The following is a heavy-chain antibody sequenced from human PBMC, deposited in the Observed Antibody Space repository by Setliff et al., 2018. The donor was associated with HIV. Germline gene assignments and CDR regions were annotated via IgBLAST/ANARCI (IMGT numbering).Heavy chain of an antibody. J-gene: IGHJ3*02. CDR3: ARDRPPSTVDMLGAFDR. CDR1: GDYVRNVGYY. Sequence: SETLSLTCTVSGDYVRNVGYYWGWISQPPGKGLEWIGYIYYTGTPKSNPSLKRRVTMSVDTSKNQLSLKLSSLTAADTAGYYCARDRPPSTVDMLGAFDRWGQGTMVTVSS. CDR2: IYYTGTP. V-gene: IGHV4-61*08. D-gene: IGHD4-17*01.